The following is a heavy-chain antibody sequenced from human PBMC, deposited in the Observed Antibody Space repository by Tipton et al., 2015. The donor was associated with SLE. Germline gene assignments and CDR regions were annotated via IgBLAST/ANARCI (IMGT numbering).Heavy chain of an antibody. D-gene: IGHD6-19*01. CDR3: AIMPYSSGWTAAAYFQY. Sequence: LRLSCTVSGGSISSGGYYWSWIRQHPGKGLEWIGYIYYSGSTNYNPSLKSRVTISVDTSRNQFSLKLSSVTAADTAVYYCAIMPYSSGWTAAAYFQYWGQGILVTVSS. CDR1: GGSISSGGYY. J-gene: IGHJ1*01. CDR2: IYYSGST. V-gene: IGHV4-31*03.